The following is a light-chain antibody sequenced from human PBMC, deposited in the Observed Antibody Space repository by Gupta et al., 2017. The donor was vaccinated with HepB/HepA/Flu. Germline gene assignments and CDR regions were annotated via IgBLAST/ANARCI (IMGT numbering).Light chain of an antibody. CDR2: WAS. J-gene: IGKJ1*01. CDR1: QSGLDYCKKNNY. CDR3: QQDDSTPRA. Sequence: DIVMTHPPHLLPLSLRERPTIICNCTQSGLDYCKKNNYLAWYQQKPGQPPKLLIYWASTRESGVPDRFSGSGSGTDFTLTISSLQAEDVAVYYCQQDDSTPRAFGQGTKVEIK. V-gene: IGKV4-1*01.